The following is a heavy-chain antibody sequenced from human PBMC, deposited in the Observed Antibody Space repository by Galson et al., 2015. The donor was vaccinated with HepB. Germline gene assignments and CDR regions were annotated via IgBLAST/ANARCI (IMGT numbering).Heavy chain of an antibody. CDR3: AKYLGSCSVGSCYSVDY. CDR1: GFPFSTYS. Sequence: SLRLSCAASGFPFSTYSLSWFRPAQGKGLEWVANIKQDGSEKYYVDSVKGRFTIARDNTRKSLYLQMNSLKAEDTATYYCAKYLGSCSVGSCYSVDYWGQGTLVTVSS. V-gene: IGHV3-7*03. J-gene: IGHJ4*02. CDR2: IKQDGSEK. D-gene: IGHD2-15*01.